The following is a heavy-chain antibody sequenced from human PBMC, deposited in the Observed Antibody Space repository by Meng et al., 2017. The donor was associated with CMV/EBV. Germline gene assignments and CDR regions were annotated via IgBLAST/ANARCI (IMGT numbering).Heavy chain of an antibody. V-gene: IGHV3-23*03. J-gene: IGHJ4*02. CDR2: IYRGGVST. Sequence: GGSLRLSCAASGFTFSNFDMSWVRQAPGKGLEWVSFIYRGGVSTYYADSVRGRFTISRDNSKNALYLQMNSLRAEDTAVYYCAKLAGSSWHGSYFDYWGQGTLVTVSS. D-gene: IGHD6-13*01. CDR1: GFTFSNFD. CDR3: AKLAGSSWHGSYFDY.